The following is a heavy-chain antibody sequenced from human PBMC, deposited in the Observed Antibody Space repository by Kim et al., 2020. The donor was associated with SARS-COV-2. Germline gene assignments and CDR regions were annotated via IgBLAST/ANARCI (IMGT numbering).Heavy chain of an antibody. J-gene: IGHJ4*02. Sequence: GGSLRLSCAASGLNFTSYTMNWVRQAPGKGLEWVSSITRVSTYKYYADSVKGRFTISRDNAKSSLYLQMNSLRAEDTAIYYCARDLDVDKGPPGSGFWGQGTLVIVSS. D-gene: IGHD5-12*01. CDR1: GLNFTSYT. V-gene: IGHV3-21*06. CDR3: ARDLDVDKGPPGSGF. CDR2: ITRVSTYK.